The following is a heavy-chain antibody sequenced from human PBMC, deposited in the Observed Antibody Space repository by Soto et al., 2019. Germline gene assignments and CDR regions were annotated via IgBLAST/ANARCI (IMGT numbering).Heavy chain of an antibody. Sequence: QVQLQQWGAGLLKPSETLSLTCAVYGGSFSGYYWSWIRQPPGKGLEWIGEINHSGSTNYNPSLKSRVTISVDTSKNQFSLKLSSVTAADTAVYYCARGKRAAADKHLDYWGQGTLVTVSS. J-gene: IGHJ4*02. CDR1: GGSFSGYY. CDR3: ARGKRAAADKHLDY. V-gene: IGHV4-34*01. CDR2: INHSGST. D-gene: IGHD6-13*01.